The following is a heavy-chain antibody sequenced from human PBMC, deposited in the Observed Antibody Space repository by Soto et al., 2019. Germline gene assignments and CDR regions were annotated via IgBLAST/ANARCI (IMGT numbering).Heavy chain of an antibody. CDR3: ARTPTYSRLGDH. J-gene: IGHJ4*02. CDR2: INTNNDNS. V-gene: IGHV1-18*04. CDR1: GYTFTSHG. Sequence: QVELVQSGGEVKKPGASVKVSCKASGYTFTSHGISWVRQAPGQGLEWVGWINTNNDNSVSAQKFQDRVTLTTDTSTGTVYMELRSLTSDDTAFYYCARTPTYSRLGDHWGQGTLVTVAS. D-gene: IGHD3-22*01.